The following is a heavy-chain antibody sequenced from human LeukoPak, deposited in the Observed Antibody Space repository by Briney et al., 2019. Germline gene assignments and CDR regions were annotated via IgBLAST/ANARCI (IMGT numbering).Heavy chain of an antibody. CDR3: ARLTTVVTPVGVQDDY. V-gene: IGHV4-34*01. CDR1: GGSFSGYC. D-gene: IGHD4-23*01. J-gene: IGHJ4*02. Sequence: SETLSLTCAVYGGSFSGYCWSWIRQPPGKGLEWIGEINHSGSTNYNPSLKSRVTISVDTSKNQFSLKLSSVTAADTAVYYCARLTTVVTPVGVQDDYWGQGTLVTVSS. CDR2: INHSGST.